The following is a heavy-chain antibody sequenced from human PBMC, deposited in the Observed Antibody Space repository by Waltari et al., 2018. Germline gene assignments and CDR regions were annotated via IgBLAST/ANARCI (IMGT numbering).Heavy chain of an antibody. Sequence: QVPLRESGPALVGSSETLSRTCTVSGPLVQDAFYWAWFRQSPGGGLEWIASIYHPGSSHDNSSLKSRVSISTDMSTKQFFLTLTHLTAADTAVYYCAEEGNTTAGLFDSWGQGTLVTVSS. D-gene: IGHD6-25*01. CDR1: GPLVQDAFY. CDR3: AEEGNTTAGLFDS. V-gene: IGHV4-38-2*02. CDR2: IYHPGSS. J-gene: IGHJ4*02.